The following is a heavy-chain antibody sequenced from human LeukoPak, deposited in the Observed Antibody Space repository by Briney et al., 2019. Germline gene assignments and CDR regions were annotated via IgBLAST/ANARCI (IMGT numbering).Heavy chain of an antibody. CDR1: GGSISSYY. D-gene: IGHD3-10*01. J-gene: IGHJ6*03. V-gene: IGHV4-59*01. CDR2: IYYSGST. CDR3: ATTDYYGSGSYYFPYYYYMDV. Sequence: PSETLSLTCTVSGGSISSYYWSWIRQPPGKGLEWIGYIYYSGSTNYNPSLKSRVTISVDTSKNQFSLKLSSVTAADTAVYYCATTDYYGSGSYYFPYYYYMDVWGKGTTVTVSS.